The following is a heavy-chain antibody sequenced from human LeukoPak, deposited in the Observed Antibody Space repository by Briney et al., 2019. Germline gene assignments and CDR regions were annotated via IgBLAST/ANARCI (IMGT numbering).Heavy chain of an antibody. CDR1: GFTFSSYG. V-gene: IGHV3-33*01. Sequence: GGSLRLSCAASGFTFSSYGMHWVRQAPGKGLEWVAAIWYDGSNKYYADSVKGRFTISRDNSKNTLYLQMNSLRAEDTAVYYCARETMDALDIWGQGTMVTVSS. CDR2: IWYDGSNK. D-gene: IGHD1-1*01. J-gene: IGHJ3*02. CDR3: ARETMDALDI.